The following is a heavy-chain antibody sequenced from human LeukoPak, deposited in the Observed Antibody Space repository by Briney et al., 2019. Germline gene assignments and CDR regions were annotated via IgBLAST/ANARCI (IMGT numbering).Heavy chain of an antibody. CDR1: GFTVSSNY. V-gene: IGHV3-53*01. J-gene: IGHJ4*02. D-gene: IGHD3-22*01. CDR2: IYSGGST. CDR3: ARDVGGYQRGYFDY. Sequence: PRGSLRLSCAASGFTVSSNYMSWVRQAPGKGLEWVSVIYSGGSTYYADSVKGRFTVSRDNSKNTVYLQMNSLRAEDTAVYYCARDVGGYQRGYFDYWGQGTLVTVSS.